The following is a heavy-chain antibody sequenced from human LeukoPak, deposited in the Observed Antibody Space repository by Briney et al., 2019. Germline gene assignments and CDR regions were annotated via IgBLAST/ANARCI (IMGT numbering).Heavy chain of an antibody. J-gene: IGHJ6*04. CDR2: IIPFYGIT. V-gene: IGHV1-69*10. CDR3: ARCIQLERLGEYYYYYGMDV. D-gene: IGHD1-1*01. Sequence: SVEVSCKASGGSFGTYAITWVRQAPGKGLEWMGGIIPFYGITNYAENFQGRVTITADKSTNTAYMEVNSLKSEDTAVYFCARCIQLERLGEYYYYYGMDVWGRGTTVTVSS. CDR1: GGSFGTYA.